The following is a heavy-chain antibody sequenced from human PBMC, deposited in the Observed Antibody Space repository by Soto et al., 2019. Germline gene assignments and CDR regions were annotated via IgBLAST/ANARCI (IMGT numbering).Heavy chain of an antibody. CDR3: ARDPVTAADYFDY. CDR1: GDSVSSNSAT. CDR2: TYYRSKWYY. V-gene: IGHV6-1*01. D-gene: IGHD6-13*01. Sequence: SQTLSLTCAISGDSVSSNSATWNLIRQSPSRDLEWLGRTYYRSKWYYDYAVSVKSRITINPDTSKNQFSLQLNSVTPEDTAVYYCARDPVTAADYFDYWGPGTLVTVSS. J-gene: IGHJ4*02.